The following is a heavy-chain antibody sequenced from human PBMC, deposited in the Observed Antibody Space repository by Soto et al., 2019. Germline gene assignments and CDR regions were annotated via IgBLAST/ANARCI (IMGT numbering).Heavy chain of an antibody. Sequence: QVQLQESGPGLVKPSETLSLTCTVSGGSISSYYWSWIRQPAGKGLEWIGRIYTSGTTNYNPSLKTRVTMSVDTSKHQFSLKLSSVTAADTAVYYCARDRSDIVVVPAAGGGDVWGQGTTVTVSS. CDR2: IYTSGTT. CDR1: GGSISSYY. D-gene: IGHD2-2*01. CDR3: ARDRSDIVVVPAAGGGDV. J-gene: IGHJ6*02. V-gene: IGHV4-4*07.